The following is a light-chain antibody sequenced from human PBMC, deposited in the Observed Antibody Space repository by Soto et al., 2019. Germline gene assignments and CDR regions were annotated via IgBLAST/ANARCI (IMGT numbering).Light chain of an antibody. V-gene: IGLV1-47*01. J-gene: IGLJ1*01. CDR2: RNN. Sequence: QSVLTQPPSASGTPGQRVTISCSGSSSNIGINSVYWYQQLPGTAPKLLMYRNNQRPSGVPDRFSGSKSGTSASLAISGLRSEDEADYYCAAWDDRLGGLYVFGTGTKLTVL. CDR3: AAWDDRLGGLYV. CDR1: SSNIGINS.